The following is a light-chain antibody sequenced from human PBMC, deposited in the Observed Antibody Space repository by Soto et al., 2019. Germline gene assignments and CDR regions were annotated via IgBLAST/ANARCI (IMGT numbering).Light chain of an antibody. CDR1: QSVSSSN. J-gene: IGKJ1*01. Sequence: EIVLTQSPGTLSLSPGERATLSCRASQSVSSSNLAWYQHKPGQAPRLLLYGASNRATGIPARFSGSGSWTDFTLTISRLEPEYFAVYYCQQYGTSPDWEQWTFGQGTKVEI. CDR3: QQYGTSPDWEQWT. V-gene: IGKV3-20*01. CDR2: GAS.